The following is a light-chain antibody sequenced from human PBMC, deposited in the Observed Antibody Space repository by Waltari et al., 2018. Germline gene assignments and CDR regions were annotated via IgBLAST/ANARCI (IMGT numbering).Light chain of an antibody. Sequence: DIQLTQSPSFPSASVGDRVTITCRASQVINSYLAWYQQKPGKAPKLLIYAASTLQTGVPSRFSGSESGTEFTLTISSLQPEDSATYYCQQFNGYPFTFGPGTKVAIK. CDR1: QVINSY. CDR3: QQFNGYPFT. V-gene: IGKV1-9*01. J-gene: IGKJ3*01. CDR2: AAS.